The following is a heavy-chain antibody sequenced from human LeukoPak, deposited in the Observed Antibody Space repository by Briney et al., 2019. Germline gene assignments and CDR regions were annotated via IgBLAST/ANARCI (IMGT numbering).Heavy chain of an antibody. V-gene: IGHV4-30-4*08. D-gene: IGHD5-18*01. Sequence: SETLSLTCTVSGGSISSSSYYWGWIRQPPGKGLEWIGYIYYSGSTYYNPSLKSRVTISVDTSKNQFSLKLSSVTAADTAVYYCARVDTAMVTLGYWGQGTLVTVSS. CDR2: IYYSGST. CDR3: ARVDTAMVTLGY. J-gene: IGHJ4*02. CDR1: GGSISSSSYY.